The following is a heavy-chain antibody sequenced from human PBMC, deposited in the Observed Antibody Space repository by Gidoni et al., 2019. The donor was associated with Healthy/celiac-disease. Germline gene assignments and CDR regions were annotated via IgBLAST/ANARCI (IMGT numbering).Heavy chain of an antibody. D-gene: IGHD3-22*01. Sequence: QVQLVQSGAEVKKPGSSVTVSCKASGVTFSSYTISWVRQAPGQGLEWMGRIIPILGIANYAKKFQGRVTITADKSTSTAYMELSSLRSEDTAVYYCASLSDYYDSSGYYRIDYWGQGTLVTVSS. CDR2: IIPILGIA. J-gene: IGHJ4*02. V-gene: IGHV1-69*02. CDR1: GVTFSSYT. CDR3: ASLSDYYDSSGYYRIDY.